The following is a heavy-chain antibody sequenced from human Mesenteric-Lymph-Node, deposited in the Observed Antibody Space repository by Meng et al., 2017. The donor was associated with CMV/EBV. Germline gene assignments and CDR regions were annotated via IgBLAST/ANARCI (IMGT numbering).Heavy chain of an antibody. V-gene: IGHV1-18*01. Sequence: ASVKVSCKASGYTFTSYDIAWVRQAPGQGLEWMGWISANDGNTRYPQNLQGRVAMTTDTSTSTAYMELRSLTSDDTAVYYCARDPHGVWDFGYWGQGTLVTVSS. D-gene: IGHD2-8*01. CDR3: ARDPHGVWDFGY. CDR2: ISANDGNT. J-gene: IGHJ4*02. CDR1: GYTFTSYD.